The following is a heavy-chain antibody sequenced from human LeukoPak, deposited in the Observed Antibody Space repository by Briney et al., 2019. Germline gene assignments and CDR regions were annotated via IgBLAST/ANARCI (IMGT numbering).Heavy chain of an antibody. CDR2: IYTSGST. CDR3: ARDRRWGIAALWYFDL. D-gene: IGHD6-13*01. V-gene: IGHV4-61*02. CDR1: GGSISSGSYY. J-gene: IGHJ2*01. Sequence: SQTLSLTCTVSGGSISSGSYYWSWIRQPAGKGLEWIGRIYTSGSTNYNSSLKSRVTISVDTSKNQFSLKLSSVTAADTAVYYCARDRRWGIAALWYFDLWGRGTLVTVSS.